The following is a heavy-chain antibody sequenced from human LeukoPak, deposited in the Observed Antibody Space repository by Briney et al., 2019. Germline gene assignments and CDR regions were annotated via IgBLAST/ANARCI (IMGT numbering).Heavy chain of an antibody. CDR2: ISGSGGST. CDR3: AKDRVPGYSSGWYGYYFDY. CDR1: GFTFSSYA. Sequence: GGSLRLSCAASGFTFSSYAMSWVRQAPGKGLEWISAISGSGGSTYYADSVKGRFTISRDNSKNTLYLQMNSLRAEDTAVYYCAKDRVPGYSSGWYGYYFDYWGQGTLVTVSS. D-gene: IGHD6-19*01. V-gene: IGHV3-23*01. J-gene: IGHJ4*02.